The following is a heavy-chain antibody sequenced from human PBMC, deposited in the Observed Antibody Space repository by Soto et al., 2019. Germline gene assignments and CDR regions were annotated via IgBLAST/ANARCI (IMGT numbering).Heavy chain of an antibody. D-gene: IGHD3-22*01. CDR2: ISYDGSNK. V-gene: IGHV3-30-3*01. J-gene: IGHJ4*02. Sequence: GGSLRLSCAASGFTFSSYAMHWVRQAPGKGLEWVAVISYDGSNKYYADSVKGRFTISRDNSKNTLYLQMNSLRAEDTAVYYCARDPKGLGYSGYYYFDYWGQGTLVTVSS. CDR1: GFTFSSYA. CDR3: ARDPKGLGYSGYYYFDY.